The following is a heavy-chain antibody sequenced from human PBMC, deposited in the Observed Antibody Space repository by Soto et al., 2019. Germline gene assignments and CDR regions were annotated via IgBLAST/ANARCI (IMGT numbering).Heavy chain of an antibody. Sequence: SETLSLTCTVSGGSISSSSYYWGWIRQPPGKGLEWIGSIYYSGSTYYNPSLKSRVTISVDTSKNQFSLKLSSVTAADTAVYYCARHLRPLVVTTFDYWGQGTLVTVSS. J-gene: IGHJ4*02. CDR1: GGSISSSSYY. D-gene: IGHD3-22*01. CDR2: IYYSGST. CDR3: ARHLRPLVVTTFDY. V-gene: IGHV4-39*01.